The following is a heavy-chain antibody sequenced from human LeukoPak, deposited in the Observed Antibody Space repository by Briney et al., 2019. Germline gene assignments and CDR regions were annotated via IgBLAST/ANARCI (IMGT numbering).Heavy chain of an antibody. CDR1: GGSISSSSYY. V-gene: IGHV4-39*07. CDR3: ASLPNRKSSSSGHDAFDI. D-gene: IGHD6-6*01. CDR2: IYYSGST. J-gene: IGHJ3*02. Sequence: PSETLSLTCTVSGGSISSSSYYWGWIRQPPGKGLEWIGSIYYSGSTNYNPSLKSRVTISVDTSKNQFSLKLSSVTAADTAVYYCASLPNRKSSSSGHDAFDIWGQGTMVTVSS.